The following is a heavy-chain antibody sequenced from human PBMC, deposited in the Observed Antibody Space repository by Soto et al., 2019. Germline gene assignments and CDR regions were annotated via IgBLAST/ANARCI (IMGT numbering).Heavy chain of an antibody. CDR2: IIPLFGTA. CDR3: ARGSRDGYNDDSYYYHDLIAV. Sequence: SAVKVSCKASGVTFSSYALTWVRPAPGQGLEWRGGIIPLFGTANYAQKFQGRVTIIAKKSTSTPYKDLSIMRSXETAVYYCARGSRDGYNDDSYYYHDLIAVGGQGTTVTGSS. CDR1: GVTFSSYA. D-gene: IGHD5-12*01. V-gene: IGHV1-69*06. J-gene: IGHJ6*02.